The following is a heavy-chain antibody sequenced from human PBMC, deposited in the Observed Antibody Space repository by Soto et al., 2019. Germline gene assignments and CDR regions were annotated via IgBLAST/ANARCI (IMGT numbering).Heavy chain of an antibody. V-gene: IGHV1-18*01. CDR2: ISAYNGNT. J-gene: IGHJ3*02. Sequence: GASVKVSCKASGYTFTSYGISWVRQAPGQGLEWMGWISAYNGNTNYAQKLQGRVTMTTDTSTSTAYMELRSLRSDDTAVYYCARVWRCGGDCDFHDICGQGTMVIV. D-gene: IGHD2-21*02. CDR3: ARVWRCGGDCDFHDI. CDR1: GYTFTSYG.